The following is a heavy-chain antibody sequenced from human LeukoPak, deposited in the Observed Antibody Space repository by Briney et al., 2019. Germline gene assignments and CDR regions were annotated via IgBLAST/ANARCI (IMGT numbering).Heavy chain of an antibody. D-gene: IGHD3-3*01. CDR1: CGPFSGYY. Sequence: SETLSLTCAVYCGPFSGYYWSWIRQPPEKGLEGIGEINHSGSTNYNPSLKSRVTISVDTSKNQFSLKLSSVTAADTAVYYCARGRITIFGVVTFHWFDPWGQGTLVTVSS. CDR2: INHSGST. J-gene: IGHJ5*02. CDR3: ARGRITIFGVVTFHWFDP. V-gene: IGHV4-34*01.